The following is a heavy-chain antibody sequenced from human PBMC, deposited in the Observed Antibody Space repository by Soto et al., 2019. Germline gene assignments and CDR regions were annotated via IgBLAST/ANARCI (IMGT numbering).Heavy chain of an antibody. D-gene: IGHD3-22*01. Sequence: QVQLVESGGGVVQPGRSLRLSCAASGFTFSSYAMHWVRQAPGKGLEWVAVISYDGSNKYYADSVKGRFTISRDNSKNPLYLQMNRLRAEDTAVYYCARRQTPYYYDSSGYSCGMDVWGQGTTVTVSS. CDR2: ISYDGSNK. V-gene: IGHV3-30-3*01. J-gene: IGHJ6*02. CDR3: ARRQTPYYYDSSGYSCGMDV. CDR1: GFTFSSYA.